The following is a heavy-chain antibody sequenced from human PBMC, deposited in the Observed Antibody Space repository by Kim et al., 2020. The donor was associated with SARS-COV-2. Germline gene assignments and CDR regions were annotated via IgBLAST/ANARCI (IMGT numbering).Heavy chain of an antibody. D-gene: IGHD3-9*01. J-gene: IGHJ4*02. Sequence: SGPTLVNPSQTLTLTCTFSGFSLSTSGMCVSWIRQPPGKALEWLARIDWDDDKYYSTSLKTRLTISKDTSKNQVVLTMTNMDPVDTATYYCARSPYYDILTGSYYFDYWGQGTLVTVSS. V-gene: IGHV2-70*11. CDR3: ARSPYYDILTGSYYFDY. CDR1: GFSLSTSGMC. CDR2: IDWDDDK.